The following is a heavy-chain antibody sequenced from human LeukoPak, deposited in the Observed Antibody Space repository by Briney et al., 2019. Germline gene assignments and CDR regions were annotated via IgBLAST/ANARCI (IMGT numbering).Heavy chain of an antibody. V-gene: IGHV4-59*01. CDR2: ISYTGST. J-gene: IGHJ4*02. CDR3: ARAVTGTSPLDY. Sequence: PSETLSLTCTVSGGSISSYYWSWIRQPPGKGLEWIGYISYTGSTNYNPSLQSRVTMSVDMSKNQLSLKLSSVTAADTAVYFCARAVTGTSPLDYWGQGTLVTVSS. CDR1: GGSISSYY. D-gene: IGHD6-19*01.